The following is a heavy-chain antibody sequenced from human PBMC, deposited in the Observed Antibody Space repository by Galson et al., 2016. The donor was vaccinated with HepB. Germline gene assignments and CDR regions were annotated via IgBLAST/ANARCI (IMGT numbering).Heavy chain of an antibody. CDR1: GFTFDDYV. CDR3: ASASSVYGYDDGMDV. CDR2: INWNSGSI. V-gene: IGHV3-9*01. Sequence: SLRLSCAASGFTFDDYVMHWVRQAPGKGLEWVSGINWNSGSIDYADSVKGRFTVSRDNAKNSLYLQMNSLRAEDTAVYYCASASSVYGYDDGMDVWGPGTTVTVSS. J-gene: IGHJ6*02. D-gene: IGHD3-10*01.